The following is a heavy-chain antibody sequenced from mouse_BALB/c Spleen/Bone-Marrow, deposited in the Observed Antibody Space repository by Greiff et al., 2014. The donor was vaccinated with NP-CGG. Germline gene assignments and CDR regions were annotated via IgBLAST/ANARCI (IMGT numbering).Heavy chain of an antibody. CDR1: GFNIKDYY. J-gene: IGHJ2*01. Sequence: VQLQQSGAELVRSGASVKLSCTASGFNIKDYYTHWVKQRPEQGLEWIGWIDPENGDTEYAPKFQGKATMTADTSSNTAYLQLSSLTSEDTAVYYCNEGYGNYGYWGQGTTLTVSS. D-gene: IGHD2-10*02. CDR2: IDPENGDT. CDR3: NEGYGNYGY. V-gene: IGHV14-4*02.